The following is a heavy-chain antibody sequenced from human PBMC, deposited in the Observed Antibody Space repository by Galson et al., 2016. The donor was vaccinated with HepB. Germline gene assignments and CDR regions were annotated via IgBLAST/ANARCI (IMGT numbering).Heavy chain of an antibody. CDR2: IYYSGAT. D-gene: IGHD4-17*01. CDR1: TDSITIRNYY. CDR3: ARRRVTTGAYFDY. J-gene: IGHJ4*02. V-gene: IGHV4-39*01. Sequence: SETLSLTCTVSTDSITIRNYYWGWVRQPPGQGLEWIGSIYYSGATYYNPSLESRVTFSADKSKKPFTLRLSSVTAADTAIYYCARRRVTTGAYFDYWGQGILVTVST.